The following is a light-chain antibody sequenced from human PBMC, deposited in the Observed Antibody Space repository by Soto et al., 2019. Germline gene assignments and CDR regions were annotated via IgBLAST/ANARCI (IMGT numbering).Light chain of an antibody. V-gene: IGKV1-39*01. J-gene: IGKJ1*01. Sequence: DIPMTQSPSSLSASVGDRVTITCRASQNINSYLNWYQQKVGKAPRLLIYAASTLQSGVPSRFSGSGSGTDFTLTISSLQSEDFATYYCQQSYDTPQTFGQGTKVEIK. CDR3: QQSYDTPQT. CDR1: QNINSY. CDR2: AAS.